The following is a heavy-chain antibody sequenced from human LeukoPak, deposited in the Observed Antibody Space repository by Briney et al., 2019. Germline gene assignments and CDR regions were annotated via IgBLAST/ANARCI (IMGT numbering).Heavy chain of an antibody. CDR2: FDPEDGET. D-gene: IGHD2-21*02. Sequence: ASVKVSCRVSGYTLTELSMHWVRQAPGKGLEWMGGFDPEDGETIYAQKFQGRVTMTEDTSTDTAYMELSSLRSEDTAVYYCATDSKALVVATAGDAFDIWGQGTMVTVSS. V-gene: IGHV1-24*01. J-gene: IGHJ3*02. CDR1: GYTLTELS. CDR3: ATDSKALVVATAGDAFDI.